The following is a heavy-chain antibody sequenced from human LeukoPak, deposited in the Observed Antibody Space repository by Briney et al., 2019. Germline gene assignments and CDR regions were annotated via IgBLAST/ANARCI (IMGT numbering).Heavy chain of an antibody. CDR2: IKEDGSEK. V-gene: IGHV3-7*01. Sequence: PGGSLRLSCTASGFTFGDYAMSWVRQAPGKGLEWVANIKEDGSEKYYVDSVKGRFTISRDNAKNSLYLQMNSLRAEDTSVYYCASGGIDAFDIWGQGTMVTVSS. CDR3: ASGGIDAFDI. CDR1: GFTFGDYA. J-gene: IGHJ3*02. D-gene: IGHD3-16*01.